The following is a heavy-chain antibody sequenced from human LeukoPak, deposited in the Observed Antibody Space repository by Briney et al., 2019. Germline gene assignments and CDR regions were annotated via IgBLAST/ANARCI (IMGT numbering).Heavy chain of an antibody. CDR1: GFTFSSYA. CDR2: ISGSGGST. J-gene: IGHJ3*02. CDR3: AKSFSTYYYDSSGYLGDAFDI. V-gene: IGHV3-23*01. D-gene: IGHD3-22*01. Sequence: GGSLRLSCAASGFTFSSYAMSWVRQAPGKGLEWVSAISGSGGSTYYADSVKGRFTISRDNSKNTLYLQTNSLRAEDTAVYYCAKSFSTYYYDSSGYLGDAFDIWGQGTMVTVSS.